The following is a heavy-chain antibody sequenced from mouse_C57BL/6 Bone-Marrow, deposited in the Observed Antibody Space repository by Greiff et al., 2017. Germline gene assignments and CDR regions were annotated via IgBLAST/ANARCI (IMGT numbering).Heavy chain of an antibody. CDR1: GYTFTDYN. CDR2: INPNNGGP. J-gene: IGHJ4*01. CDR3: ARCPSSYAMDY. V-gene: IGHV1-18*01. Sequence: VHVKQSGPELVKPGASVKIPCKASGYTFTDYNMDWVKQSHGKSLEWIGDINPNNGGPIYNQKFKGKATLTVDKSSSTAYMERRSLTSEDTAVYYCARCPSSYAMDYWGQGTSVTVSS.